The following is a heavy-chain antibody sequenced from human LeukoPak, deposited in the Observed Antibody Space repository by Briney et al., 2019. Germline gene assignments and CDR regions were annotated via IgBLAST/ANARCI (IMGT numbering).Heavy chain of an antibody. CDR3: AKVPDYDYVWGSWWVGY. J-gene: IGHJ4*02. D-gene: IGHD3-16*01. CDR1: GFTFSSYA. V-gene: IGHV3-23*01. Sequence: PGGSLRLSCAASGFTFSSYAMSWVRQAPGKGLEWVSAISGSGGSTYYADSVKGRFTISRDNSKNTLYLQMDSLRAEDTAVYYCAKVPDYDYVWGSWWVGYWGQGTLVTVSS. CDR2: ISGSGGST.